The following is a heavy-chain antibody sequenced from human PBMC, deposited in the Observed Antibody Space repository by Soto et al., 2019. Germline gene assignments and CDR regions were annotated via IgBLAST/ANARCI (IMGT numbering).Heavy chain of an antibody. CDR3: ARDRITTRGDAFDL. V-gene: IGHV3-7*05. Sequence: EVQLVESGGGLVQPGGSLRLSCAASGFTFTSYWMSWVRQAPGKGLEWVANIKQDGTSKYYADSVKGRFTVSRDNGKSSIYLQMDSLRDDDTAVYRCARDRITTRGDAFDLWGQGTMVTVSS. J-gene: IGHJ3*01. CDR1: GFTFTSYW. CDR2: IKQDGTSK. D-gene: IGHD3-3*01.